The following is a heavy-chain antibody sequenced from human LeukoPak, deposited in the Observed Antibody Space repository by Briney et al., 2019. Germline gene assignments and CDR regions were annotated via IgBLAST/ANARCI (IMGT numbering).Heavy chain of an antibody. CDR1: GYTFTSYY. D-gene: IGHD6-13*01. CDR3: ARDVRIAAAGLYYYYYMDV. V-gene: IGHV1-46*01. J-gene: IGHJ6*03. CDR2: INPSGGST. Sequence: ASVKVSCKASGYTFTSYYMHWVRQAPGQGLEWMGIINPSGGSTSYAQKFQGRVTMTRDMSTSTVYMELSSLRSEDTAVYYCARDVRIAAAGLYYYYYMDVWGKGTTVTISS.